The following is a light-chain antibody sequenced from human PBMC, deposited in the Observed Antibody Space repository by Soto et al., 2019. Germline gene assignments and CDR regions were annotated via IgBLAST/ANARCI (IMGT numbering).Light chain of an antibody. CDR3: QQYNNWPQT. J-gene: IGKJ1*01. CDR2: GAS. CDR1: QSVTIN. V-gene: IGKV3-15*01. Sequence: ETLMTQSPVTLSVSPGERATLSCRASQSVTINVAWYHQKPGQAPRLLIYGASTRATGIPARFSGSGSGTEFTLSISSLQSEDFGIYYCQQYNNWPQTFGQGTKVDNK.